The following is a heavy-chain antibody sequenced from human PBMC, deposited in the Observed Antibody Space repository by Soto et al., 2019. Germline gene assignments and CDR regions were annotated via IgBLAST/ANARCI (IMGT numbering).Heavy chain of an antibody. V-gene: IGHV4-34*01. CDR1: GGSFSGYY. CDR3: ARARIQLYYYYGMDV. CDR2: INHSGST. D-gene: IGHD5-18*01. Sequence: QVQLQQWGAGLLKPSETLSLTCAVYGGSFSGYYWSWIRQPPGKGLEWIGEINHSGSTNYNPSLKSRVTISVDPSKNQFSLKLSSVTAADTAVYYCARARIQLYYYYGMDVWGQGTTVTVSS. J-gene: IGHJ6*02.